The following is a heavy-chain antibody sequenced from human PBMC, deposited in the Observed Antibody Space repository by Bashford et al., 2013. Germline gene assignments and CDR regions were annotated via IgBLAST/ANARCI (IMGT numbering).Heavy chain of an antibody. V-gene: IGHV1-2*02. Sequence: ASVKVSCTASGYTFTDYHVHWVRQAPGQGLEWMGWINPNRGDTNYAQKFQGRVTMTRNTSISTAYMELSSLRSEDTAVYYCASGDYVGYWGQGTLVTVSS. J-gene: IGHJ4*02. D-gene: IGHD3-16*01. CDR1: GYTFTDYH. CDR3: ASGDYVGY. CDR2: INPNRGDT.